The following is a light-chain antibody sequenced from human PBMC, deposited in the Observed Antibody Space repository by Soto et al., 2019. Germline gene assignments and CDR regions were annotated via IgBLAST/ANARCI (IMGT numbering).Light chain of an antibody. V-gene: IGLV2-23*02. CDR3: CSYGGSSALPYV. CDR2: EVT. J-gene: IGLJ1*01. Sequence: QSVLAQPASVSGSPEQSVTISCTGTSSDVGTYNLVSWYQQHPGKAPKLIIYEVTERPSGVSNRFSGSKFGNTASLTISGLLPEDEADYYCCSYGGSSALPYVFGTGTKVNVL. CDR1: SSDVGTYNL.